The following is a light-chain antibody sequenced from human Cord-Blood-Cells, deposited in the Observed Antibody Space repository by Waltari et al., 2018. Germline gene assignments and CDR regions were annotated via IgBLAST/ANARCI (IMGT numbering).Light chain of an antibody. CDR3: QQYYSTLT. CDR2: WVS. V-gene: IGKV4-1*01. J-gene: IGKJ4*01. Sequence: DIVMTQSPDSLAVSMGERATINCKSSQSVLYSSNNNNYLAWYQQKPGQPPKLLIYWVSTRESGVPDRFSGSGSGTDFTLTISSLQAEDVAVYYCQQYYSTLTFGGGTKVEIK. CDR1: QSVLYSSNNNNY.